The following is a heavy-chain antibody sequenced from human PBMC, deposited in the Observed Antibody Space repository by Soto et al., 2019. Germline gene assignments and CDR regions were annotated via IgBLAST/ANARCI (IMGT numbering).Heavy chain of an antibody. CDR3: ARDLRFPHRAPRAEYFQQ. J-gene: IGHJ1*01. V-gene: IGHV3-30*03. D-gene: IGHD3-3*01. CDR2: ISYDGRNK. CDR1: GFTFSSYG. Sequence: PGGSLRLSCAASGFTFSSYGMHWVRQAPGKGLEWVAVISYDGRNKNYADSVKGRFTISRDNSKNTLYLQMNSLRAEDTAVYYCARDLRFPHRAPRAEYFQQWGQGTLVTV.